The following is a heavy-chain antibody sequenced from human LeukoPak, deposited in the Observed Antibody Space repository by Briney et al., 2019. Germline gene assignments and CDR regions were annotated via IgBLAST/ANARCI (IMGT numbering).Heavy chain of an antibody. J-gene: IGHJ4*02. D-gene: IGHD3-10*01. V-gene: IGHV3-48*03. CDR1: GFTFTNYE. CDR3: ASQWSGDFYFDY. Sequence: GSLRLSCAASGFTFTNYEMNWVRQAPGKGLEWVSYISSSGSSVYYADSVKGRFTISRDDAKNSVYLQMNSLRAEDTAVYYCASQWSGDFYFDYWGQGTLVTVSS. CDR2: ISSSGSSV.